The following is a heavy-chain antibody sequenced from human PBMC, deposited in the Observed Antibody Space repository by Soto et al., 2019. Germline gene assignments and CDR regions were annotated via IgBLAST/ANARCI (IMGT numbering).Heavy chain of an antibody. D-gene: IGHD3-16*01. V-gene: IGHV4-59*01. CDR3: ARVIKYNYAMDV. CDR1: GGSICSYY. CDR2: VYYTGST. J-gene: IGHJ6*04. Sequence: SETLSLTCTVSGGSICSYYWNWFRQPAGKGLEWVGYVYYTGSTNYNPSLEGRATISADSSKKQVSLNLRSVTAEDSATYYCARVIKYNYAMDVWGNGIKV.